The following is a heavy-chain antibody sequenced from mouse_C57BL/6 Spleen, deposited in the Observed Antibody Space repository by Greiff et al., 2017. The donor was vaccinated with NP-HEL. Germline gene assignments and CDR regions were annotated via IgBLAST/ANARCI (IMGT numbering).Heavy chain of an antibody. CDR2: ISYSGST. V-gene: IGHV3-1*01. CDR3: ARSPPYGNYVYFDY. D-gene: IGHD2-1*01. J-gene: IGHJ2*01. CDR1: GYSITSGYD. Sequence: EVQRVESGPGMVKPSQSLSLTCTVTGYSITSGYDWHWIRHFPGNKLEWMGYISYSGSTNYNPSLKSRISITHDTSKNHFFLKLNSVTTEDTATYYCARSPPYGNYVYFDYWGQGTTLTVSS.